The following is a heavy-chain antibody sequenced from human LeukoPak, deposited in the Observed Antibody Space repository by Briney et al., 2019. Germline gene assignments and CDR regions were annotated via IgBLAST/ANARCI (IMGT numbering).Heavy chain of an antibody. Sequence: QPGGSLRLSCAASGFTFSSYAMSWVRQAPGKGLEWVSTISVSGGDTFYADSVKGRFTTSRDNSKNTLYLQMNSLRAEDTAVYYCAKDVTGRDYSGDCWGQGTLVTVSS. J-gene: IGHJ4*02. V-gene: IGHV3-23*01. CDR3: AKDVTGRDYSGDC. CDR2: ISVSGGDT. D-gene: IGHD4-11*01. CDR1: GFTFSSYA.